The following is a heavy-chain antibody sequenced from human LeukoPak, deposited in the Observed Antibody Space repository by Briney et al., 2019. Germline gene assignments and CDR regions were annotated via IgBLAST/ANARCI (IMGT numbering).Heavy chain of an antibody. CDR1: GGSISSYY. Sequence: SETLSLTCTVSGGSISSYYWSWIRQPAGKGLEWFGRIYTSGSTNYNPSLKSRVTMSVDTSKNQFSLKLSSVTAADTAVYYCARDGYCSSTSCYTNWFDPWGQGTLVTVSS. CDR3: ARDGYCSSTSCYTNWFDP. D-gene: IGHD2-2*02. CDR2: IYTSGST. V-gene: IGHV4-4*07. J-gene: IGHJ5*02.